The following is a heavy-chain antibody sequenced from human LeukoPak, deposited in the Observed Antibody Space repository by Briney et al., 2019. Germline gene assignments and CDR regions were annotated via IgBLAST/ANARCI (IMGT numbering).Heavy chain of an antibody. J-gene: IGHJ6*02. D-gene: IGHD5-18*01. CDR2: INRSGST. Sequence: SETLSLTCAVYGGSFSGYYWSWIRQPPGKGLEWIGEINRSGSTNYNPSLKSRVTISVNTSKNQFSLKLSSVTAADTAVYYCARGSIQLWLYYYYYGMDVWGQGTTVTVSS. CDR1: GGSFSGYY. V-gene: IGHV4-34*01. CDR3: ARGSIQLWLYYYYYGMDV.